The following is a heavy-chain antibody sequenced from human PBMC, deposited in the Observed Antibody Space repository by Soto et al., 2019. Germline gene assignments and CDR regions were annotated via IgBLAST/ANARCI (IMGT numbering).Heavy chain of an antibody. CDR3: ATSQDRYDSTGYYF. Sequence: SLRLSCEVSGFTFSDYAMSWVRQAPGKGLEWVSGISGSGRNTYYADSVKGRFTISRDKSKDAMFLQMNSLRVEDTAIYYCATSQDRYDSTGYYFWGQGTLVTVSS. V-gene: IGHV3-23*01. CDR1: GFTFSDYA. D-gene: IGHD3-22*01. J-gene: IGHJ4*02. CDR2: ISGSGRNT.